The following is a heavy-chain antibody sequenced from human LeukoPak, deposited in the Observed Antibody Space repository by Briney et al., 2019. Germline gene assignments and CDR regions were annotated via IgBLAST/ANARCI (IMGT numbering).Heavy chain of an antibody. J-gene: IGHJ3*02. V-gene: IGHV3-30*18. Sequence: GGSLRLSCAASGFTFTNYGMHWVRQAPGKGLEWVAVISYDGNYKYYADSVKGRFTISRDNSKHTLSLQMHSLRAEDTAAYYCAKDYDSGGGAAFDIWGQGTMVTVSS. D-gene: IGHD3-22*01. CDR1: GFTFTNYG. CDR2: ISYDGNYK. CDR3: AKDYDSGGGAAFDI.